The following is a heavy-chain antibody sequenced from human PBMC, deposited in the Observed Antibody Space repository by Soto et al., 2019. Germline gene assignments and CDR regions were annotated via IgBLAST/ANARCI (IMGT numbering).Heavy chain of an antibody. D-gene: IGHD3-22*01. J-gene: IGHJ4*02. CDR2: ISSSSSYT. CDR1: GFTFSDYY. V-gene: IGHV3-11*06. CDR3: ARHSSGYYYSLDY. Sequence: QVQLVESGGGLVKPGGSLRLSCAASGFTFSDYYMSWIRQAPGKGLEWVSYISSSSSYTNYADSVKGRFTISRDNAKNSLYLQMNSLRAEDTAVYYCARHSSGYYYSLDYWGQGTLVTVSS.